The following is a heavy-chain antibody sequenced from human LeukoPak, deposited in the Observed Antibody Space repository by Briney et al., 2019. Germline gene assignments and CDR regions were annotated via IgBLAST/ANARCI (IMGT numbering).Heavy chain of an antibody. CDR1: GGSFSGYY. Sequence: SETLSLTCAVYGGSFSGYYWSWIRQPPGKGLEWIGEINHSGSTNYNPSLKSRVTISVDTSKNQFSLKLSSVTAADTAVYYCARAYYDYVWGSYRPDAFDIWGQGTMVTVSS. CDR3: ARAYYDYVWGSYRPDAFDI. D-gene: IGHD3-16*02. V-gene: IGHV4-34*01. J-gene: IGHJ3*02. CDR2: INHSGST.